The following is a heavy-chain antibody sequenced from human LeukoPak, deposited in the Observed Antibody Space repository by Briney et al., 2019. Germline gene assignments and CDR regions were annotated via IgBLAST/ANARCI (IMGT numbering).Heavy chain of an antibody. CDR1: GFTLSSYA. J-gene: IGHJ6*02. CDR2: ISRSGGST. CDR3: AKGGCSSSNLRLHGMDV. D-gene: IGHD6-13*01. Sequence: GGSLRLSRAASGFTLSSYAMSWVRQAPAKGLEWVAAISRSGGSTYYADSVKAPFTISRENSENPLYLQMNSLRAEDTAVYYCAKGGCSSSNLRLHGMDVWGQGTTVTVSS. V-gene: IGHV3-23*01.